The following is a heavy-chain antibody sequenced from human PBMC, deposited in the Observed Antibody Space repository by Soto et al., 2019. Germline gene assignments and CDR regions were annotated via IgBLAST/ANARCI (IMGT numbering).Heavy chain of an antibody. V-gene: IGHV3-23*01. CDR1: GFTFSTFA. Sequence: EVQLLESGGGLVQPGGSLRLSCAASGFTFSTFAMSWVRQAPGKGLEWVSAISGSGGGTYYADSVKGRFTISRDNSKNTQYRQMNSLRAEETAVSYGTQDSTYYDFWSAYSYWGRGTLGSVSS. CDR3: TQDSTYYDFWSAYSY. J-gene: IGHJ4*02. CDR2: ISGSGGGT. D-gene: IGHD3-3*01.